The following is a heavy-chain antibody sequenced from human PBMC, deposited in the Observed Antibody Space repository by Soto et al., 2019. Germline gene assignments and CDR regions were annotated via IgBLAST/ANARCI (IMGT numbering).Heavy chain of an antibody. CDR1: GGTFSSYT. J-gene: IGHJ3*02. Sequence: SVKVSCKASGGTFSSYTISWVRQAPGQGLEWMGRIIPILGIANYAQKFQGRVTITADKSTSTAYMELSSLRSEDTAVYYCARVETYYYDSSGQNDAFDIWGQGTMVTVSS. D-gene: IGHD3-22*01. CDR2: IIPILGIA. CDR3: ARVETYYYDSSGQNDAFDI. V-gene: IGHV1-69*02.